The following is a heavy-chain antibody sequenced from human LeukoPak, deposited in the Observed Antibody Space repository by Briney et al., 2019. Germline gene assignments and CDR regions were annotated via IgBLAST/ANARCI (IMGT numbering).Heavy chain of an antibody. CDR2: ISYDGSNK. CDR3: ARDWGVAVKGCSSTSCCTSWFDP. CDR1: GFTFSSYA. J-gene: IGHJ5*02. V-gene: IGHV3-30-3*01. D-gene: IGHD2-2*02. Sequence: GRSLRLSCAASGFTFSSYAMHWVRQAPGKGLEWVAVISYDGSNKYYADSVKGRFTISRDNSKNTLYLQMNSLRAEDTAVYYCARDWGVAVKGCSSTSCCTSWFDPWGQGTLVTVSS.